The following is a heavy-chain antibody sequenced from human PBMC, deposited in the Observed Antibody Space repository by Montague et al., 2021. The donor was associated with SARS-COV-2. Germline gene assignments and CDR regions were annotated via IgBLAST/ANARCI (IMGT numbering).Heavy chain of an antibody. CDR2: IYYSGSA. D-gene: IGHD3-10*01. CDR3: ARLESTRGVIIRGAFHI. V-gene: IGHV4-39*01. Sequence: SETLSLTCSVSGDSINNSRYYWGWIRQPPGKGLEWIGTIYYSGSAYYNPSLKNRVTISVDTSKDKFSLKLNSVTATDTAVYYCARLESTRGVIIRGAFHIWGQGTKVTVSS. CDR1: GDSINNSRYY. J-gene: IGHJ3*02.